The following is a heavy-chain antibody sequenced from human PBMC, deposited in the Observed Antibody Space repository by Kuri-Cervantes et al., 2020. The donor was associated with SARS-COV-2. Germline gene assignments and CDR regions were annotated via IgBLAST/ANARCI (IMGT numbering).Heavy chain of an antibody. CDR1: GFSLSTCGMC. D-gene: IGHD3-3*01. CDR2: IDWDDDK. V-gene: IGHV2-70*01. CDR3: ARIRYYDFWSGFDP. Sequence: SGPTLVKPTQTLTLTCTFSGFSLSTCGMCVSWIRQPTGKALECLALIDWDDDKYYSTSLKTRLTNSQDTSNNQVVLTMTNMDPVDTATYYCARIRYYDFWSGFDPWGQGTLVTVS. J-gene: IGHJ5*02.